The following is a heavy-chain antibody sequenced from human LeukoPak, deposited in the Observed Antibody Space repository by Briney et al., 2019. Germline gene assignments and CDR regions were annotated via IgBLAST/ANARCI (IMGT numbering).Heavy chain of an antibody. CDR1: GGSISSSSYY. CDR3: ARPAGYSYGYKNWFDP. D-gene: IGHD5-18*01. CDR2: IYYSGST. V-gene: IGHV4-39*07. Sequence: IPSETLSLTCTVSGGSISSSSYYWGWIRQPPGKGLEWIGSIYYSGSTYYNPSLKSRVTISVDTSKNQFSLELSSVTAADTAVYYCARPAGYSYGYKNWFDPWGQGTLVTVSS. J-gene: IGHJ5*02.